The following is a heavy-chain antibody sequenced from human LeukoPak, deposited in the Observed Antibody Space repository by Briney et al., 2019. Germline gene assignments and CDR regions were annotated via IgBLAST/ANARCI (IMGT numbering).Heavy chain of an antibody. CDR3: ARVPIGCSSTSCFLPNYFDY. CDR2: IVPVVSVT. CDR1: GYSFTSYW. J-gene: IGHJ4*02. D-gene: IGHD2-2*01. Sequence: GESLKISCKGSGYSFTSYWIGWVRQMPGKGLEWMGIIVPVVSVTSYSPSFQGQVTISADKSISTAYLQWSSLKASDTAMYYCARVPIGCSSTSCFLPNYFDYWGQGTLVTVSS. V-gene: IGHV5-51*01.